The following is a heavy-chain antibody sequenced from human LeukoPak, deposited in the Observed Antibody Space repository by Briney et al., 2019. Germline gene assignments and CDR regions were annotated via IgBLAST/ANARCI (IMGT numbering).Heavy chain of an antibody. CDR2: VYYDGST. CDR1: GGSISSYY. V-gene: IGHV4-59*08. CDR3: ARTVAYCSATSCYGY. Sequence: SETLSLTCTVSGGSISSYYWSWIRQPPGKGLEWIGSVYYDGSTYHNPSLKSRVTISVDMSKNQFFVKLSSVTAADTAVYYCARTVAYCSATSCYGYWGQGTLVTVSS. D-gene: IGHD2-2*01. J-gene: IGHJ4*02.